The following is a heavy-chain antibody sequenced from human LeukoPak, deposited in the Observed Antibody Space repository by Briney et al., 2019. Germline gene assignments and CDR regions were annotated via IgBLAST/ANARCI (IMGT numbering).Heavy chain of an antibody. CDR2: INHSGST. CDR1: GGSFSGYY. Sequence: SETLSLTCAVYGGSFSGYYWSWIRQPPGKGLEWIGEINHSGSTNYNPSLKSRVTISVDTSKNQFSLKPSSVTAADTAVYYCARLPKYSRPLDYWGQGTLVTVSS. J-gene: IGHJ4*02. V-gene: IGHV4-34*01. D-gene: IGHD6-6*01. CDR3: ARLPKYSRPLDY.